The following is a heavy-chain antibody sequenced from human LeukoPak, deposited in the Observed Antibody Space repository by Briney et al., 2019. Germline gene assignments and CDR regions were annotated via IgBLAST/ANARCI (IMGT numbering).Heavy chain of an antibody. CDR2: ITSSGGT. CDR1: GFTFSSYP. J-gene: IGHJ5*01. D-gene: IGHD2-15*01. CDR3: AKEDSRAHKTGFAS. Sequence: GGSLRLSCAASGFTFSSYPVSWVRQAPGRGLEWVSAITSSGGTYYIASVRGRFIVSRDNSRNTLYLQMNGLTAEDTAMYYCAKEDSRAHKTGFASWGRGPLVTVPS. V-gene: IGHV3-23*01.